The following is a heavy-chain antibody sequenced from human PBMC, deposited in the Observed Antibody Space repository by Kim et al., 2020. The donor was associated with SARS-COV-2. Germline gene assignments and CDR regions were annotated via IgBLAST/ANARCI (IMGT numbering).Heavy chain of an antibody. CDR3: AIRSPKHSRRIVGATFDY. CDR2: INHSGST. Sequence: SETLSLTCAVYGGSFSGYYWSWIRQPPGKGLEWIGEINHSGSTNYNPSLKSRVTISVDTSKNQFSLKLSSVTAADTAVYYCAIRSPKHSRRIVGATFDYWGQGTLVTVSS. CDR1: GGSFSGYY. D-gene: IGHD1-26*01. V-gene: IGHV4-34*01. J-gene: IGHJ4*02.